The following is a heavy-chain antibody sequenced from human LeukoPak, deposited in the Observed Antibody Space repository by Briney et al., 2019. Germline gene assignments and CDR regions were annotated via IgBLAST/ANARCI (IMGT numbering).Heavy chain of an antibody. Sequence: PSQTLSLTCTVSGGSISSGGYYWSWIRQPAGKGLEWIGRIYTSGSTNYNPSLKSRVTISVDTSKNQFSLKLSSVTAADTAAYYCASSDSSSSFDYWGQGTLVTVSS. J-gene: IGHJ4*02. V-gene: IGHV4-61*02. CDR1: GGSISSGGYY. CDR2: IYTSGST. CDR3: ASSDSSSSFDY. D-gene: IGHD6-13*01.